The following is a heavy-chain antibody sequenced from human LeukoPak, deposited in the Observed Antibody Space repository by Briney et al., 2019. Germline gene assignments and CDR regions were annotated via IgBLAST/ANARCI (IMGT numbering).Heavy chain of an antibody. D-gene: IGHD3-22*01. V-gene: IGHV4-34*01. J-gene: IGHJ6*03. Sequence: SETLSLTCAVYGGSFSGYHWTWIRQSPGKGLEWIGDINPSGSTYYNPSLKSRLTISVDTSKNQFSLKLRSVTAADTAVYYCARGRHGITMIVVVMTSVSYYLDVWGKGTTVTVS. CDR2: INPSGST. CDR3: ARGRHGITMIVVVMTSVSYYLDV. CDR1: GGSFSGYH.